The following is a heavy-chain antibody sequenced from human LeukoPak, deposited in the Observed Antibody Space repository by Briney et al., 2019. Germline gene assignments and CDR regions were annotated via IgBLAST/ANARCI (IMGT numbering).Heavy chain of an antibody. Sequence: GGTLRLSCAASGFTFSNSGMSWVRQAPGKGLEWVSSISGSAGRTYYADSVKGRFTISGDNSKNTVYLQMNSLRAEDTAVYYCAKDVWELRTGFDPCGERALFSVSS. CDR1: GFTFSNSG. D-gene: IGHD1-26*01. J-gene: IGHJ5*02. V-gene: IGHV3-23*01. CDR2: ISGSAGRT. CDR3: AKDVWELRTGFDP.